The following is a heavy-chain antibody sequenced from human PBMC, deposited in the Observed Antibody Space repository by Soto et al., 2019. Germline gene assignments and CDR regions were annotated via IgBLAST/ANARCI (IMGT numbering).Heavy chain of an antibody. D-gene: IGHD5-18*01. J-gene: IGHJ4*02. Sequence: GGSLRLSCEASGFTFSDYWMSWVRQAPGKGLEWVANINEDGSDKDYVDSVKGRFTISRDNAKNSLFLQMNSLRAEDTAVYYCSRKRGNRYGPFDYWGQGTLVTVSS. CDR1: GFTFSDYW. CDR3: SRKRGNRYGPFDY. CDR2: INEDGSDK. V-gene: IGHV3-7*05.